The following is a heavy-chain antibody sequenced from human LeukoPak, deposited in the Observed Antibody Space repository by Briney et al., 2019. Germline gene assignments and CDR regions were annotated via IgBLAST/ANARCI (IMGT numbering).Heavy chain of an antibody. J-gene: IGHJ4*02. D-gene: IGHD6-13*01. Sequence: GGSLRLSCAASGFTFSSYSMNWVRQAPGKGLEWVSSISSSCSYIYYADSVKGRFTISRDNAKNSLYLQMNSLRAEDTALYYCAKDIPPYSSSWYGFDYWGQGTLVTVSS. CDR2: ISSSCSYI. V-gene: IGHV3-21*04. CDR3: AKDIPPYSSSWYGFDY. CDR1: GFTFSSYS.